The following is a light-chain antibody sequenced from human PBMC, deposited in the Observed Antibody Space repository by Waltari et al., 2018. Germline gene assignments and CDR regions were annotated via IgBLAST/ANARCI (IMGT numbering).Light chain of an antibody. CDR1: SSDVGGYNY. CDR3: CSYAGSSTPVI. J-gene: IGLJ2*01. V-gene: IGLV2-23*02. Sequence: QSALTQPASVSGSPGQSITISCTGTSSDVGGYNYVSWYQQHPGKAPKFIIYDVSQRPSVVSIRFSGSKAGNTASLTISGLQAEDEADYYCCSYAGSSTPVIFGGGTKLTVL. CDR2: DVS.